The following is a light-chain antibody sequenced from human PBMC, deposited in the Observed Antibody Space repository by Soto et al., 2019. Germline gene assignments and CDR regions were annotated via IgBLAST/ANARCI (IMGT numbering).Light chain of an antibody. J-gene: IGLJ3*02. V-gene: IGLV2-14*01. CDR3: SSYTSGSTGV. CDR1: SSDVGGYNY. CDR2: EVS. Sequence: QSALTQPASVSGSPGQSITISCTGTSSDVGGYNYVSWYQQHPGKAPKLMIYEVSNRPSGVSNRFSGSKSGNTASLTISGPQAEDEADYYCSSYTSGSTGVFGGGTKVTVL.